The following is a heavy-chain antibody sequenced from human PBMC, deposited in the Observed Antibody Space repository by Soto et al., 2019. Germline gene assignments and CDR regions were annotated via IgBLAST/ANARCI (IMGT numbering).Heavy chain of an antibody. J-gene: IGHJ4*02. CDR3: TREEGYSGFDY. CDR1: GFAFSDSD. V-gene: IGHV3-73*01. CDR2: IGGEADSYAT. Sequence: EVQLVESGGGLVQPGGSLKLSCAASGFAFSDSDINWVRQASGKGLEWVGCIGGEADSYATAYGASVRGKFTISRDDSKNMAYLQMNSLKSEDTAVYYCTREEGYSGFDYWGQGTLVAVSS. D-gene: IGHD5-12*01.